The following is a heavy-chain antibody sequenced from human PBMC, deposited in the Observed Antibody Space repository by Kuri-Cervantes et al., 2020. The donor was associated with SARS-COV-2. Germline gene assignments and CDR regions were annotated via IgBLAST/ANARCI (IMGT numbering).Heavy chain of an antibody. CDR3: AGGYTGWISN. D-gene: IGHD2-2*03. V-gene: IGHV4-4*07. CDR1: GGSISSYY. J-gene: IGHJ4*02. Sequence: GSLRLSCSVSGGSISSYYWSWIRQPAGKGLEWIGRIYISGSTNYNPSLESRVTMSIDTSRNQFSLRLSSVTAADTAVYYCAGGYTGWISNWGQGTLVTVSS. CDR2: IYISGST.